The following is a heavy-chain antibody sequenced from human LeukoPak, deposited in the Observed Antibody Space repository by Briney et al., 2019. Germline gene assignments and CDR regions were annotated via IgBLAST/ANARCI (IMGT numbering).Heavy chain of an antibody. CDR3: AKGLSELFSPHI. Sequence: GGSLRLSCVNSGCTFINYAMSWVRQAPGKGLEWVSAISGNGGTTYYADSVKGRFTISRDNSKSTLYLQMTSLRAEETAVYYCAKGLSELFSPHIWGQRTMVTVSS. D-gene: IGHD1-26*01. CDR1: GCTFINYA. V-gene: IGHV3-23*01. CDR2: ISGNGGTT. J-gene: IGHJ3*02.